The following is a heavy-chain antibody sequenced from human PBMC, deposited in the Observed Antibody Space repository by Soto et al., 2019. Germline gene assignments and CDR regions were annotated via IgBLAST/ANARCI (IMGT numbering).Heavy chain of an antibody. CDR2: LSWNGDYT. CDR3: AKGTRSSYYYGMDV. CDR1: GFTFDDYA. V-gene: IGHV3-9*01. Sequence: EVQLVESGGGLVQPGRSLRLSCAVSGFTFDDYAMHWVRQAPGKGLEWVSGLSWNGDYTGYADSVKGRFTISRDNTKNSLYLQMTSLRAEVTALYYCAKGTRSSYYYGMDVWGQGTTVTVSS. D-gene: IGHD6-6*01. J-gene: IGHJ6*02.